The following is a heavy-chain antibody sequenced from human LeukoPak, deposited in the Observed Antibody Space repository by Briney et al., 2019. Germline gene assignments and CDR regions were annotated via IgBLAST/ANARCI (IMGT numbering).Heavy chain of an antibody. CDR1: EFTFSGYW. J-gene: IGHJ4*02. V-gene: IGHV3-7*01. Sequence: GGSLRLSCAASEFTFSGYWMSWVRQAPGTGLEWVANIKQDGSEKYYVDSVKGRFTISRDNAKNSLYLQMNSLRAEDTAVYYCARGGGLYCSSTSCYNYFDYWGQGTLVTVSS. D-gene: IGHD2-2*02. CDR3: ARGGGLYCSSTSCYNYFDY. CDR2: IKQDGSEK.